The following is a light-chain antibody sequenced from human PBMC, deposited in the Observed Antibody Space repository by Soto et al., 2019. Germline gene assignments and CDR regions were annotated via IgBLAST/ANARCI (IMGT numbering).Light chain of an antibody. CDR1: QSISSY. CDR3: QHSYSTPYT. Sequence: DIQMTQSASSLSASVGDRVTITCRASQSISSYLNWYQQKPGKAPKLLIYAASIFQSGVPSRFSGSDSVSDFKLTITSFLPVYFATYYCQHSYSTPYTFGQGTKLEIK. J-gene: IGKJ2*01. V-gene: IGKV1-39*01. CDR2: AAS.